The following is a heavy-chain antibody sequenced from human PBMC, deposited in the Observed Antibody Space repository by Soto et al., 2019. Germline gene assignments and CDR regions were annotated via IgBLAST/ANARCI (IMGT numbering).Heavy chain of an antibody. V-gene: IGHV4-30-4*01. CDR2: FSNTAST. J-gene: IGHJ6*02. D-gene: IGHD1-26*01. Sequence: QVQLHESGPGLVKPSQTLTLTCSASGGAIGSGDYYLSWIRQSPGKGLEWIGYFSNTASTYINPALKGLVIITLDASKTHFSLQLSSVTAGDPAAYYCATAPGTYYHTMAVWGQAAPVSVSS. CDR3: ATAPGTYYHTMAV. CDR1: GGAIGSGDYY.